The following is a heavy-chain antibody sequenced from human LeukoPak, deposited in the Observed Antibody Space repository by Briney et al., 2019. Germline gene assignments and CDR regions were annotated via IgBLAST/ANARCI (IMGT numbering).Heavy chain of an antibody. Sequence: SETLSLTCTVSGGSISSFYWSWIRQPAGKGLEWIGRIYTSGSTNYNPSLKSRVTMSVDTSKNQFSLKLSSVTAADTAVYYCARAPPPYMVRGAIEAFDIWGQGTMVTVSS. D-gene: IGHD3-10*01. J-gene: IGHJ3*02. CDR3: ARAPPPYMVRGAIEAFDI. CDR2: IYTSGST. CDR1: GGSISSFY. V-gene: IGHV4-4*07.